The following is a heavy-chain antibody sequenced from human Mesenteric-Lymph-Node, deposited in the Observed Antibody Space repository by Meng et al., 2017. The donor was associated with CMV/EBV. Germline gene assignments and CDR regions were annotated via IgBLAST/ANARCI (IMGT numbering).Heavy chain of an antibody. J-gene: IGHJ4*02. V-gene: IGHV3-74*01. CDR2: INGAGSNM. D-gene: IGHD2-15*01. Sequence: GESLKISCAASGFTFSNYYMHWVRQAPGKGLEWVSRINGAGSNMYYADSVKGRFTISRDNAKNTLYLQMNSLRAEDTAVYYCAMSGSERGDYWGQGTLVTVSS. CDR3: AMSGSERGDY. CDR1: GFTFSNYY.